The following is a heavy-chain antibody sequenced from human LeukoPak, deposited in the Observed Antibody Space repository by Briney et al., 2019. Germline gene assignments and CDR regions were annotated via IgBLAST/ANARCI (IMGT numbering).Heavy chain of an antibody. J-gene: IGHJ5*02. CDR3: ATNPFCYDSSGYYSS. D-gene: IGHD3-22*01. V-gene: IGHV4-34*01. CDR1: GGSFSGYY. Sequence: SETLSLTCAVYGGSFSGYYWSWIRQPPGKGLEWIGEINHSGSTNYNPSLKSRVTISVDTSKNQFSLKLSSVTAADTAVYYCATNPFCYDSSGYYSSWGQGTLVTVSS. CDR2: INHSGST.